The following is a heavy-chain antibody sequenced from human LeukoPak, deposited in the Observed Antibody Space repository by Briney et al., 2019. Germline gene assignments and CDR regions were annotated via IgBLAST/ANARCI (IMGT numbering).Heavy chain of an antibody. D-gene: IGHD6-6*01. Sequence: GGSLRLSCATSGFTFSNAWMSWVRQAPGKGLEWVGQIKSKTDGETTDYAAPVKGRFTISRDDSINTLFLQMNSLKTEDTAVYYCNTLLHYSSSSEGYWGQGTLVTVSS. V-gene: IGHV3-15*01. CDR2: IKSKTDGETT. CDR3: NTLLHYSSSSEGY. J-gene: IGHJ4*02. CDR1: GFTFSNAW.